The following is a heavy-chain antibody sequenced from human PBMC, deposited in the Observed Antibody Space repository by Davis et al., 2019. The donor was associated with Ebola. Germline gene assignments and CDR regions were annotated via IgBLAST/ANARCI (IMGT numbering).Heavy chain of an antibody. D-gene: IGHD3-3*01. CDR3: ARIRPRWYYDFWSGSNWFDP. V-gene: IGHV4-39*01. CDR2: IYYSGST. CDR1: GGSISSSSYY. J-gene: IGHJ5*02. Sequence: MPSETLSLTCTVSGGSISSSSYYWGWIRQPPGKGLEWIGRIYYSGSTYYNPSLKSRVTISVDTSKNQFSLKLSSVTAADTAVYYCARIRPRWYYDFWSGSNWFDPWGQGTLVTVSS.